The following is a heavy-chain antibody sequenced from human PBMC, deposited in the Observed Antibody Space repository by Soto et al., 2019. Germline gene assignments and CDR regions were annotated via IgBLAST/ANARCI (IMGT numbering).Heavy chain of an antibody. J-gene: IGHJ4*02. D-gene: IGHD1-26*01. CDR1: GGSISSGDYY. V-gene: IGHV4-30-4*01. CDR2: IYYSGST. Sequence: PSETLSLTCTVSGGSISSGDYYWSWIRQPPGKGLEWIGYIYYSGSTYYNPSLKSRVTISVDTSKNQFSLKLTSVTAADTAVYYCARVRGGGPFDDWGQGTLVTVSS. CDR3: ARVRGGGPFDD.